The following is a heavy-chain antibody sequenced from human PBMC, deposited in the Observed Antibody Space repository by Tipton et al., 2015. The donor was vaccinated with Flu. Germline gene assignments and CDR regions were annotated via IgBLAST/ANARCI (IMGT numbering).Heavy chain of an antibody. V-gene: IGHV3-23*01. J-gene: IGHJ4*02. Sequence: GSLRLSCAASGFTFSSYAMSWVRQAPGKGLEWVSAISGSGGSTYYADSVKGRFTISRDNSKNTLYLQMNSLRAEDTAVYYCAKDGRRGYFDWLSHFDYWGQGTLVTVSS. CDR2: ISGSGGST. CDR3: AKDGRRGYFDWLSHFDY. CDR1: GFTFSSYA. D-gene: IGHD3-9*01.